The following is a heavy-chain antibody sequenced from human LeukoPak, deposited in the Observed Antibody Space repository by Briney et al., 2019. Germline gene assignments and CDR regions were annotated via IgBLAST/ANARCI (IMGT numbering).Heavy chain of an antibody. D-gene: IGHD3-16*02. CDR2: IYYSGST. Sequence: SETLSLTCAVYGGSFSGYYWSWIRQPPGKGLEWIGYIYYSGSTNYNPSLKSRVTISVDTSKNQFSLKLSSVTAADTAVYYCARVKISPMITFGGVIDTPYYFDYWGQGTLVTVSS. CDR1: GGSFSGYY. V-gene: IGHV4-59*01. J-gene: IGHJ4*02. CDR3: ARVKISPMITFGGVIDTPYYFDY.